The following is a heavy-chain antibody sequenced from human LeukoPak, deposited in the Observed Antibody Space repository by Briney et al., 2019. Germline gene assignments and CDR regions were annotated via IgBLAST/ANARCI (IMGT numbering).Heavy chain of an antibody. CDR2: ISGSGGNT. Sequence: GGSLRLSCAASGFTFNSYAMSWVRQAPGKGLEGVSAISGSGGNTYYADSEKSRFTTSRDNSKNTLYLQMNNRRAEDTPVYYCEGVYWGQGTLVTVSS. CDR3: EGVY. D-gene: IGHD3-16*01. V-gene: IGHV3-23*01. CDR1: GFTFNSYA. J-gene: IGHJ4*02.